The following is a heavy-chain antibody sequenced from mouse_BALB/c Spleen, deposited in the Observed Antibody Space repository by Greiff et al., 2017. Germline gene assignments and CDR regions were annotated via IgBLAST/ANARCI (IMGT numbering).Heavy chain of an antibody. D-gene: IGHD2-4*01. Sequence: VQRVESGPDLVAPSQSLSITCTVSGFSLTSYGVHWVRQPPGKGLEWLVVIWSDGSTTYNSALKSRLSISKDNSKSQVFLKMNSLQTDDTAMYYCARQGYYDYDEAMDYWGQGTSVTVSS. CDR1: GFSLTSYG. J-gene: IGHJ4*01. CDR2: IWSDGST. CDR3: ARQGYYDYDEAMDY. V-gene: IGHV2-6-2*01.